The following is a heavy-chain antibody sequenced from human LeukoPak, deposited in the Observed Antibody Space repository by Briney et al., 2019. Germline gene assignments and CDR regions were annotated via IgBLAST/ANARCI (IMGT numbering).Heavy chain of an antibody. Sequence: GGSLRLSCTASEFTFDDYVMHWARQAPGKGLDWVSLISGEGSGTYYADSGKGRFTIPRDNSKNSLFLHMSGLRAEDTALYYCATQNPPGSGYYDTYNWFDLWGEETLVTVAS. CDR2: ISGEGSGT. D-gene: IGHD5-12*01. CDR3: ATQNPPGSGYYDTYNWFDL. V-gene: IGHV3-43*02. J-gene: IGHJ5*02. CDR1: EFTFDDYV.